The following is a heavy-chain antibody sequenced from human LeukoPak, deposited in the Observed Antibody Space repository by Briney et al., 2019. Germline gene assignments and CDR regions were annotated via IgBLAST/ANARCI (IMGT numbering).Heavy chain of an antibody. Sequence: AASVKVSCKASGYTFTSYDINWVRQATGQGLEWMGWMNPNSGNTGYAQKFQGRVTMTRNTSISTAYMELSSLRSEDTAVYYCAGPTGTMAWYFDYWGQGTLVTVSS. CDR3: AGPTGTMAWYFDY. V-gene: IGHV1-8*01. CDR1: GYTFTSYD. J-gene: IGHJ4*02. CDR2: MNPNSGNT. D-gene: IGHD1-1*01.